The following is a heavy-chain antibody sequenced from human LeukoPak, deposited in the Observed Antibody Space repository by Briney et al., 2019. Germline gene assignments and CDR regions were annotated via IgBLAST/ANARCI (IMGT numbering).Heavy chain of an antibody. CDR3: SVRGVVEDTWFDP. CDR1: GFTFSSYA. J-gene: IGHJ5*02. CDR2: ISGSTGST. Sequence: QPGGSLRLSCAASGFTFSSYAMSWVRQAPGKGLEWVSAISGSTGSTYYADSVKGRFTVSRDNSKNTPYLQMNSLRAEDTAVYYCSVRGVVEDTWFDPWGQGTLVTVSS. D-gene: IGHD3-10*01. V-gene: IGHV3-23*01.